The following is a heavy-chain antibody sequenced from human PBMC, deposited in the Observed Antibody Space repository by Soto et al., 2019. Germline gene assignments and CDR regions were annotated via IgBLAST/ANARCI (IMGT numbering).Heavy chain of an antibody. J-gene: IGHJ6*02. CDR2: IDPSDSYI. CDR1: GYSFASYW. D-gene: IGHD2-15*01. CDR3: ARRGDRISLYKYGMDV. V-gene: IGHV5-10-1*01. Sequence: LGESLKISCRGSGYSFASYWISWVRQMPGKGLEWLGRIDPSDSYINYSPSFQGHVTISADKSISTAYLQWSSLKASDTAMYYCARRGDRISLYKYGMDVWGQGTTVTVSS.